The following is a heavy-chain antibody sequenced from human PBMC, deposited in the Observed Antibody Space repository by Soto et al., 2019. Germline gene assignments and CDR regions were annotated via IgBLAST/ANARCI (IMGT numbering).Heavy chain of an antibody. CDR1: GFTFSSYA. J-gene: IGHJ4*02. CDR2: ISGSGGST. Sequence: PGGSLRLSCAASGFTFSSYAMSWVRQAPGKGLEWVSAISGSGGSTYYADSVKGRFTISRDNSKNTLYLQMNSLRAEDTAVYYWAKDRRDYYDSSGYPFDYWGQGTLVTVSS. CDR3: AKDRRDYYDSSGYPFDY. D-gene: IGHD3-22*01. V-gene: IGHV3-23*01.